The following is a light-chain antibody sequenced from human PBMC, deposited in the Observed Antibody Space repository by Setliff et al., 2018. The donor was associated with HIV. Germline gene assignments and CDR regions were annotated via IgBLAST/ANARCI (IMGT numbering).Light chain of an antibody. CDR2: AVS. CDR3: CSNTGSNTYV. Sequence: QSALAQPASVSGSPGQSITISCSGTSSDVGGYRYVSWYQQFPGKAPKLIIYAVSNRPSGVSNRFSGSKSGNTASLTISGLQAEDEADYYCCSNTGSNTYVFGTGTKVTVL. V-gene: IGLV2-14*01. CDR1: SSDVGGYRY. J-gene: IGLJ1*01.